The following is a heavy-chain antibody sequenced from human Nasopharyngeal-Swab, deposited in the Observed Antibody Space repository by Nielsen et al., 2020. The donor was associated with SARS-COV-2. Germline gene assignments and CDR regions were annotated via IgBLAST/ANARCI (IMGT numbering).Heavy chain of an antibody. CDR3: ARKELPFDY. Sequence: GGSLRLSCAASGFILSDYAMSWVRQAPGKGLEWVSTISGSGSSTYHTDSVRGRFTVSRDNSKNTVYLQMNSLRAEDTAVYYCARKELPFDYWGQGTLVTVSS. D-gene: IGHD3-10*01. CDR2: ISGSGSST. V-gene: IGHV3-23*01. J-gene: IGHJ4*02. CDR1: GFILSDYA.